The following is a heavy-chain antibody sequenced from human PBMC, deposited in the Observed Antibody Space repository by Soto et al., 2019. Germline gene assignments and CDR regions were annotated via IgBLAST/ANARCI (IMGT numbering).Heavy chain of an antibody. CDR2: IYHSGST. J-gene: IGHJ3*02. CDR3: ASRTPTGDYEGPDAFDI. CDR1: GGSISSGGYY. Sequence: SETLSLTCTVSGGSISSGGYYWSWIRQHPGKGLEWIGYIYHSGSTYYNPSLKSRVTISVDTSKNQFSLKLSSVTAADTAVYYCASRTPTGDYEGPDAFDIWGQGTMVTVSS. V-gene: IGHV4-31*03. D-gene: IGHD4-17*01.